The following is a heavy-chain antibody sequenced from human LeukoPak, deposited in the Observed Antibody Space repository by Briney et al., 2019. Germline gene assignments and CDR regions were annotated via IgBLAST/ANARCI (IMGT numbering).Heavy chain of an antibody. CDR3: ARGNNYAQDY. Sequence: GGSLRLSCAASGFSFSSYSVHWVRQAPGKGLVWVSRIYADGSGTSYADSVKGRFIISRDNAKNTLYVQMNSLRAEDSAIYYCARGNNYAQDYWGQGTLVTVSS. V-gene: IGHV3-74*01. CDR1: GFSFSSYS. CDR2: IYADGSGT. J-gene: IGHJ4*02. D-gene: IGHD5-24*01.